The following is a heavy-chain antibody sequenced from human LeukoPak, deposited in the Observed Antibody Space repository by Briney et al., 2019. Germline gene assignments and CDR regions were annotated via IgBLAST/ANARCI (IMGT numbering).Heavy chain of an antibody. CDR3: ARDTGWELLEDDAFDI. J-gene: IGHJ3*02. V-gene: IGHV1-46*01. CDR2: INPSGGST. CDR1: GYSFTTYY. D-gene: IGHD1-26*01. Sequence: ASVPVSCKASGYSFTTYYIHWVRQAPGQGLEWLGVINPSGGSTSFAQKFQARLTMTRDTSTSTVYMELRSLRSDDTAVYYCARDTGWELLEDDAFDIWGQGTMVTVSS.